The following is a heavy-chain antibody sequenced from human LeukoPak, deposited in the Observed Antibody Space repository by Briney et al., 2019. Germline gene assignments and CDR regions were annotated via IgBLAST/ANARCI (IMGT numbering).Heavy chain of an antibody. CDR2: ISGSGGST. Sequence: GGSLRLSCAASGFTFSRYAMSWVRQAPGKGLEWDSAISGSGGSTYYADSVKGRFTISRDNSKNTLYLQMNSLRAEDTAVYYCATAADYYYYMDVWGKGTTVTVSS. CDR3: ATAADYYYYMDV. J-gene: IGHJ6*03. CDR1: GFTFSRYA. V-gene: IGHV3-23*01.